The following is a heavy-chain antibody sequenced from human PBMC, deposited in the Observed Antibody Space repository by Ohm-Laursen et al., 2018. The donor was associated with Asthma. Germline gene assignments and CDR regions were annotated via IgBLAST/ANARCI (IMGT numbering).Heavy chain of an antibody. CDR3: ANIPAAASGDGDSDPYPFDY. CDR1: GYTFTSYA. D-gene: IGHD4-17*01. Sequence: ASVKVSCKASGYTFTSYAMHWVRQAPGQRLEWMGWINAGNGNTKYSQKFQGRVTITRDTSASTAYMELSSLRAEDTAVYYCANIPAAASGDGDSDPYPFDYWGQGTLVTVSS. V-gene: IGHV1-3*01. CDR2: INAGNGNT. J-gene: IGHJ4*02.